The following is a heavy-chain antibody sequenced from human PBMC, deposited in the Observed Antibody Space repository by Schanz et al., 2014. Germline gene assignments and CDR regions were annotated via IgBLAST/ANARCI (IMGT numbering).Heavy chain of an antibody. CDR3: ARDRGYCSGGSCLTFDY. CDR1: GFTVSSNH. V-gene: IGHV3-23*04. D-gene: IGHD2-15*01. J-gene: IGHJ4*02. Sequence: EVQLVESGGGLVQPGGSLRLSCAASGFTVSSNHMSWVRQAPGKGLEWVSAISGSGGSTYYADSVKGRFTISRDNSKNTLYLQMNTLRAEDTAVYYCARDRGYCSGGSCLTFDYWGQGTLVTVSS. CDR2: ISGSGGST.